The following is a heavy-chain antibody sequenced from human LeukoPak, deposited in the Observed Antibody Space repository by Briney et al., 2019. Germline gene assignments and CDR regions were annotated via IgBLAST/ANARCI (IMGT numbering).Heavy chain of an antibody. CDR3: ARHLAYDFWSGYYRVFAFDI. V-gene: IGHV4-4*09. D-gene: IGHD3-3*01. Sequence: SETLSLTCTVSGGSISSYYWSWIRQPPGKGLEWIGYIYTSGSTNYSPSLKSRVTISVDTSKNQFSLKLSSVTAADTAVYYCARHLAYDFWSGYYRVFAFDIWGQGTMVTVSS. CDR2: IYTSGST. CDR1: GGSISSYY. J-gene: IGHJ3*02.